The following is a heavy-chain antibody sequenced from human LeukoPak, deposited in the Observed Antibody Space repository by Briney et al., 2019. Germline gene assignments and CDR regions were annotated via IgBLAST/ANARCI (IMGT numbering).Heavy chain of an antibody. Sequence: GGSPRLSCAGFGFTFSSYTMNWVRQAPGKGLEWVSSISSSSSYIYYADSVKGRFTISRDNSKNTLYLQMNSLRAEDTAVYYCARTGPRQLIDYWGQGTLVTVSS. J-gene: IGHJ4*02. CDR3: ARTGPRQLIDY. D-gene: IGHD6-19*01. V-gene: IGHV3-21*01. CDR2: ISSSSSYI. CDR1: GFTFSSYT.